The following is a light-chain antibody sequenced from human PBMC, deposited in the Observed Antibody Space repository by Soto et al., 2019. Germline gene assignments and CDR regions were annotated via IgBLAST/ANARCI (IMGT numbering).Light chain of an antibody. V-gene: IGKV1-5*03. CDR3: QEYNGFSSWT. J-gene: IGKJ1*01. CDR2: KAS. Sequence: DIQMTQSPSTLSASVGDRVTITCRASQSISSWLAWYQQKPGKAPKALIYKASSLQSGVPSRFSGTGSGTEFTLTISSLQPDDFATFYCQEYNGFSSWTFGQGTKVDIK. CDR1: QSISSW.